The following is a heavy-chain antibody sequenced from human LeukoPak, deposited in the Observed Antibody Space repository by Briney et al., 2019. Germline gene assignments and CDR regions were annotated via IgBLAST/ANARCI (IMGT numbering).Heavy chain of an antibody. CDR2: IYTSGST. Sequence: SETLSLTCTVSGGSISSGSYYWSWIRQPAGTGLEWIGRIYTSGSTNYNPSLKSRVTISVDTSKNQFSLKLSSVTAADTAVYYCARDARYYYYMDVWGKGTTVTISS. CDR1: GGSISSGSYY. V-gene: IGHV4-61*02. CDR3: ARDARYYYYMDV. J-gene: IGHJ6*03.